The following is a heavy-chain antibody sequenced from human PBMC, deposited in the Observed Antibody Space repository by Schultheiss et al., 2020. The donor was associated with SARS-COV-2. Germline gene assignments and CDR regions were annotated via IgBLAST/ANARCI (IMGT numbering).Heavy chain of an antibody. D-gene: IGHD2-15*01. CDR3: AREAGSYEVDY. CDR1: GGSISSGGYY. J-gene: IGHJ4*02. CDR2: IYYSGST. V-gene: IGHV4-31*03. Sequence: SETLSLTCTVSGGSISSGGYYWSWIRQHPGKGLEWIGYIYYSGSTYYNPSLKSRVTISVDKSKNQFSLKLSSVTAADTAVYYCAREAGSYEVDYWGQGTLVTVSS.